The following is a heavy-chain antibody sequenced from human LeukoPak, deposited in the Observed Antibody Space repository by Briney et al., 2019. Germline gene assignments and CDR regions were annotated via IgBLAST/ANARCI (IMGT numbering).Heavy chain of an antibody. D-gene: IGHD6-6*01. V-gene: IGHV3-48*02. Sequence: GGSLRLSCAASGFTFSGYRMNWVRQAPGKGGEWISYINSISDTIYYADSVKGRFTISRDNAKNSLYLQMNSLRDDDTAVYYCVRGGLSVNIAARCPDYWGQGTLVTVSS. CDR3: VRGGLSVNIAARCPDY. CDR2: INSISDTI. J-gene: IGHJ4*02. CDR1: GFTFSGYR.